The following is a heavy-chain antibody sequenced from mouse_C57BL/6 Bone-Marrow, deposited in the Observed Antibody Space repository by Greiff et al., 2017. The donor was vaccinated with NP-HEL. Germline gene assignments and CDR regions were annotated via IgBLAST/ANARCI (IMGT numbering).Heavy chain of an antibody. D-gene: IGHD1-1*01. J-gene: IGHJ1*03. Sequence: EVMLVESGGGLVQSGRSLRLSCATSGFTFTDFYMEWVRQAPGKGLEWIAASRNKANDYTTEYSASVKGRFIVSRDTSQSILYLQMNALRAEDTAIYYCAREPYYGSSYNWYFDVWGTGTTVTVSS. CDR1: GFTFTDFY. CDR3: AREPYYGSSYNWYFDV. CDR2: SRNKANDYTT. V-gene: IGHV7-1*01.